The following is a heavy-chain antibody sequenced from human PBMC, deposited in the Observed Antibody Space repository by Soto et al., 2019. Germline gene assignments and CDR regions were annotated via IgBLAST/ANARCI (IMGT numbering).Heavy chain of an antibody. V-gene: IGHV3-23*01. Sequence: EVQLLESGGGLIQPGGSLRLSCAASGFTFSSYAMSWVRQAPGRGLEWVSTISFSGGSTYYADSVKGRFTISRDNSKNTVYLQMNSLRAEDTAVYYCAKDRYLWLDPSSDYWGQGTLVTVSS. CDR2: ISFSGGST. J-gene: IGHJ4*02. D-gene: IGHD5-12*01. CDR3: AKDRYLWLDPSSDY. CDR1: GFTFSSYA.